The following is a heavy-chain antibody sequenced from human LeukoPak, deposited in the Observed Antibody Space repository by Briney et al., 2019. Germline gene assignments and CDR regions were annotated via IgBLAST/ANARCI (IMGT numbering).Heavy chain of an antibody. CDR2: ISGSGGST. CDR1: GFTFSSYA. CDR3: AKQTGFGEFHYFDY. V-gene: IGHV3-23*01. Sequence: GGSLRLSCAASGFTFSSYAMSWVRQAPGKGLEWVSAISGSGGSTYYADSVKGRFTISRDNSKTTLYLQMNSLRAEDTAVYYCAKQTGFGEFHYFDYWGQGTLVTVSS. D-gene: IGHD3-10*01. J-gene: IGHJ4*02.